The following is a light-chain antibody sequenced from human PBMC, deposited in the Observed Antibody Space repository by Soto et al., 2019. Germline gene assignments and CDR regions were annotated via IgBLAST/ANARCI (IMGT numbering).Light chain of an antibody. J-gene: IGKJ2*01. V-gene: IGKV1-39*01. CDR2: AAS. CDR1: QSISSY. Sequence: DIQMTQSLTFLSASVGDRVIVTCRASQSISSYLNWYQQKPGKAPKLLIYAASSLQSGVPSRFSGSGSGTDLTLTISSLQPEDFATYYCQQSYSTPQTFGQGTKLEIK. CDR3: QQSYSTPQT.